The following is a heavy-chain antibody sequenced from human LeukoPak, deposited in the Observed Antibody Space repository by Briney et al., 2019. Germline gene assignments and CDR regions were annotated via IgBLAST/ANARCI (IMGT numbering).Heavy chain of an antibody. CDR3: AREAVTGIAAAGIEFDP. J-gene: IGHJ5*02. Sequence: SETLSLTCAVYGGSFSGYYWSWIRQPPGKGLEWIGEINHSGSTNYNPSLKSRVTISVDTSKNQFSLKLSSVTAADTAVYYCAREAVTGIAAAGIEFDPWGQGTLVTVSS. V-gene: IGHV4-34*01. CDR1: GGSFSGYY. D-gene: IGHD6-13*01. CDR2: INHSGST.